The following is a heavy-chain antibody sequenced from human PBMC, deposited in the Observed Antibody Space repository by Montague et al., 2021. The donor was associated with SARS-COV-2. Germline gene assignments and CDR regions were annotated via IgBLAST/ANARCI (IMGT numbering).Heavy chain of an antibody. D-gene: IGHD2-15*01. CDR3: ARGTRVVGLTPGFRW. J-gene: IGHJ4*02. V-gene: IGHV4-34*01. Sequence: SETLSLTCAVSGGSFHIFSWGWIRQSPGKGLEWIGEIDHTGDTKYNPSLKSRVTISVDKSKNQFSLNVTSMTAADTAMYYCARGTRVVGLTPGFRWWGQGTQVAVSS. CDR2: IDHTGDT. CDR1: GGSFHIFS.